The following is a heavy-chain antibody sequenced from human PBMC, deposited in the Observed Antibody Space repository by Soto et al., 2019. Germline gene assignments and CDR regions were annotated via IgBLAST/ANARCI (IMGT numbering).Heavy chain of an antibody. J-gene: IGHJ4*02. Sequence: PSETLSLTCAVYGGSFSGYYWSWIRQPPGKGLEWIGEINHSGSTNYNPSLKSRVTISVDTSKNQFSLKLSSVTAADTAVYYCARGLLHCYYYDSSGYYPLGYWGQGTLVPVSS. CDR1: GGSFSGYY. D-gene: IGHD3-22*01. CDR3: ARGLLHCYYYDSSGYYPLGY. V-gene: IGHV4-34*01. CDR2: INHSGST.